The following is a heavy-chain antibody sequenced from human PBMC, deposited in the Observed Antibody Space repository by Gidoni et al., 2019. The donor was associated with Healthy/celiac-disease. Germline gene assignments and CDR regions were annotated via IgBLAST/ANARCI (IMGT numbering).Heavy chain of an antibody. Sequence: EVQLVESGGGLVQPGGSLRLSCAASGFTFSSYSMNWVRQAPGKGLEWVSYISSSSSTIYYADSVKGRFTISRDNAKNSLYLQMNSLRDEDTAVYYCARDPSYPETTTGTTGSDYWGQGTLVTVSS. CDR1: GFTFSSYS. D-gene: IGHD1-1*01. J-gene: IGHJ4*02. V-gene: IGHV3-48*02. CDR2: ISSSSSTI. CDR3: ARDPSYPETTTGTTGSDY.